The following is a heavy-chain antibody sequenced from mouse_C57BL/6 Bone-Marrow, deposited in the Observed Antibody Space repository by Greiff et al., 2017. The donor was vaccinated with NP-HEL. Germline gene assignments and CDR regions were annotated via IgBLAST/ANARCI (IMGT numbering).Heavy chain of an antibody. J-gene: IGHJ4*01. D-gene: IGHD2-4*01. Sequence: VQLQQSGAELVKPGASVKLSCKASGYTFTSYWMHWVKQRPGQGLEWIGMIHHNSGSTNYNEKFKSKATLTVDKSSSTAYMQLSSLTSEDSAVYYCAREGVIYYDYAGAMDHWGQGTSVTVPS. CDR2: IHHNSGST. V-gene: IGHV1-64*01. CDR3: AREGVIYYDYAGAMDH. CDR1: GYTFTSYW.